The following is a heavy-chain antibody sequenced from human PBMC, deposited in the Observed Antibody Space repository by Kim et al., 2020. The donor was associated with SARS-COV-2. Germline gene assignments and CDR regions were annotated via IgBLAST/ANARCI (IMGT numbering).Heavy chain of an antibody. Sequence: TYYADSVKGRFTISRDNSKNTLYLQMNSLRAEDTAVYYCAREGDYGDYSVGGQGTLVTVSS. J-gene: IGHJ4*02. V-gene: IGHV3-53*01. D-gene: IGHD4-17*01. CDR3: AREGDYGDYSV. CDR2: T.